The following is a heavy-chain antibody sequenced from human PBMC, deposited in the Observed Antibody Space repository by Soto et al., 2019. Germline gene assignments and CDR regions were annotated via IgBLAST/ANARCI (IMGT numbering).Heavy chain of an antibody. D-gene: IGHD1-1*01. CDR3: ARVVVQLERRGAFDI. CDR1: GGTFSSYA. J-gene: IGHJ3*02. V-gene: IGHV1-69*13. CDR2: IIPIFGTA. Sequence: SVKVSCKASGGTFSSYAISWVRQAPGQGLEWMGGIIPIFGTANYAQKFQGRVTITADESTSTAYMELSSLRSEDTAVYYCARVVVQLERRGAFDIWGQGTMVTVSS.